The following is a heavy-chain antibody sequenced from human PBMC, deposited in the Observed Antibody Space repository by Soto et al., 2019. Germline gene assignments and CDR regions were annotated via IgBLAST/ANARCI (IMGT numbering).Heavy chain of an antibody. CDR1: GGTFSSYA. Sequence: VKVSCKASGGTFSSYAISWVRQAPGQGLEWMGGIIPIFGTANYAQKFQGRVTITADESTSTAYMELSSLRSEDTAVYYCARDRLRGSWKGVYFDYWGQGTLVTVSS. D-gene: IGHD6-13*01. V-gene: IGHV1-69*13. J-gene: IGHJ4*02. CDR3: ARDRLRGSWKGVYFDY. CDR2: IIPIFGTA.